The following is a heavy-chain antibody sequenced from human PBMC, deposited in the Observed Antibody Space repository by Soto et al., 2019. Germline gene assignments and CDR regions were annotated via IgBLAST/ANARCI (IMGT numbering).Heavy chain of an antibody. CDR2: IYHSGST. CDR3: ARDHRRSYETHYYYYGMDV. Sequence: SETLSLTCAVSGGSISSSNWWSWVRQPPGKGLEWIGEIYHSGSTNYNPSLKSRVTISLDKSKNRFSLKLSSVTAADTAVYYCARDHRRSYETHYYYYGMDVWGQGTTVTVSS. J-gene: IGHJ6*02. D-gene: IGHD5-18*01. CDR1: GGSISSSNW. V-gene: IGHV4-4*02.